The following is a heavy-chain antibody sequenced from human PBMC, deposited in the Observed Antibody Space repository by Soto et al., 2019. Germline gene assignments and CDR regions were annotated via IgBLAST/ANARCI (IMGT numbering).Heavy chain of an antibody. J-gene: IGHJ4*02. V-gene: IGHV4-39*01. CDR3: ARHGSN. CDR2: IYYSGIT. Sequence: SETLSLTCTVSGVSISNSSYYWGWIRRPPGKGLEWIGTIYYSGITYYNPSLKSRVTISVDTSTNQFSLKLTSVIAADTAVYYCARHGSNWGQGTLVTVSS. CDR1: GVSISNSSYY.